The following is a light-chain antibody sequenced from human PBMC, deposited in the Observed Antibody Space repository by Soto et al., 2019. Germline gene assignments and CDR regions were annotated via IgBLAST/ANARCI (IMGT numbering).Light chain of an antibody. J-gene: IGLJ2*01. CDR3: QVWDSSSYHPV. V-gene: IGLV3-21*02. Sequence: SYELTQPPSVSVPPGQTARITCGGKNIGSKSVQWYQQKPGQAPVVVVSDNSDRPSGIPERFSGSNSGNTATLIISRVEAGDEADYYCQVWDSSSYHPVFGGGTKLTVL. CDR1: NIGSKS. CDR2: DNS.